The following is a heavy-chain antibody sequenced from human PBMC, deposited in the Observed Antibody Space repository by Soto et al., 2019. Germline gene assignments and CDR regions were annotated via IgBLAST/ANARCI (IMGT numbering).Heavy chain of an antibody. CDR2: IYYSGST. CDR1: GGSVSNGSYY. Sequence: SETLSLTYTVSGGSVSNGSYYWSWIRQPPGKGLEWIGYIYYSGSTNYNPSLKGRVTISVDTSKNQFSLKLSSVTAADTAVYYCARRIAVAGTSIDYWGQGTLVTGSS. V-gene: IGHV4-61*01. D-gene: IGHD6-19*01. J-gene: IGHJ4*02. CDR3: ARRIAVAGTSIDY.